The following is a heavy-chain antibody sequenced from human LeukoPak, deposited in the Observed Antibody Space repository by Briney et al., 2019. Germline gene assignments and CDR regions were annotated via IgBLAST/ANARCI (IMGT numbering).Heavy chain of an antibody. CDR1: GGSISSYY. V-gene: IGHV4-59*08. CDR3: ASDRGARGLAFDI. D-gene: IGHD1-26*01. CDR2: IYYSGST. Sequence: PSQTLSLTCTVSGGSISSYYWSWIRQPPGKGLEWIGYIYYSGSTNYNPSLKSRVTISVDTSKNQFSLKLSFVTAADTALYYCASDRGARGLAFDIWGQGTMVTVSS. J-gene: IGHJ3*02.